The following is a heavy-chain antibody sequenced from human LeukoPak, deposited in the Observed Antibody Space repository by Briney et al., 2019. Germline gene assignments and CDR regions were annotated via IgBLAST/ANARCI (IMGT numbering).Heavy chain of an antibody. J-gene: IGHJ4*02. CDR2: IYPGDSDT. D-gene: IGHD4-17*01. CDR1: GYSFTSYW. Sequence: PGESLKISCNSSGYSFTSYWIGWVRQLPGKGLEWMGIIYPGDSDTRYSPSFQGQVTISADKSIRTAYLQWSSLKASDTAIYYCARHHDYGDYGCSGYWGQGTLVTVSS. V-gene: IGHV5-51*01. CDR3: ARHHDYGDYGCSGY.